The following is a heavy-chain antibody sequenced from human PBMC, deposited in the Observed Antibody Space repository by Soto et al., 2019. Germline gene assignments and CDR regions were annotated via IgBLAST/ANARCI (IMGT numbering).Heavy chain of an antibody. CDR3: ARLRGYCSGTNCYNWFDP. J-gene: IGHJ5*02. CDR2: INLSGST. V-gene: IGHV4-34*01. Sequence: SETLSLTCALYGGSFSGYYWSWIRQPPGKGLEWIGEINLSGSTNYNPSLKSRVTISIDTSKNQFSLKLNSVTAADTAVYYCARLRGYCSGTNCYNWFDPWGQGTLVTVSS. CDR1: GGSFSGYY. D-gene: IGHD2-2*01.